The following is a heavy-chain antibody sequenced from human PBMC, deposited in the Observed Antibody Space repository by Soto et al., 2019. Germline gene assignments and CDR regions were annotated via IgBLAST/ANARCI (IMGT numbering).Heavy chain of an antibody. CDR1: GFSLSTSGVG. Sequence: QITLKESGPTLVKRTKTHTLTCTFSGFSLSTSGVGVGWIRQPPGKALEWLALIYWDDDKRYSPSLKSRLTITKDTSKNQVVLTMTNMDPVDTATYYCAHRWSGYGDYGLYLDYWGQGTLVTVSS. V-gene: IGHV2-5*02. CDR2: IYWDDDK. D-gene: IGHD4-17*01. CDR3: AHRWSGYGDYGLYLDY. J-gene: IGHJ4*02.